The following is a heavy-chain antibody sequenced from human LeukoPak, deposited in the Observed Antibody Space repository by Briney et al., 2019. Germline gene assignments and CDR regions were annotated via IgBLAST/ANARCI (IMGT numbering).Heavy chain of an antibody. Sequence: SETLSLTCTVSGGSISSGYYWSWIRQLPGRGLEWIGYIYYSGDTYSSPSLKSRVSISVDTSKDQFSLRLSSVTAADTAVYYCARSYQMADAFDIWGQGTMVTVSS. CDR1: GGSISSGYY. CDR3: ARSYQMADAFDI. J-gene: IGHJ3*02. CDR2: IYYSGDT. D-gene: IGHD2-2*01. V-gene: IGHV4-31*03.